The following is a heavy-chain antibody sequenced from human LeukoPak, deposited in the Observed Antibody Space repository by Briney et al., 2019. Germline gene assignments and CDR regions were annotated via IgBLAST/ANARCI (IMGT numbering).Heavy chain of an antibody. V-gene: IGHV1-2*06. J-gene: IGHJ4*02. Sequence: GASVKVSCKPSGYTFTGLYLKWLRQAAGQGLEWMGRINPNSGDTKYADKFQGTVIMTRDTSTSTAYMELNGLRSDDTASYYCAREMWELPSDYDYYYWGQGTLVTVSS. CDR3: AREMWELPSDYDYYY. CDR2: INPNSGDT. CDR1: GYTFTGLY. D-gene: IGHD4/OR15-4a*01.